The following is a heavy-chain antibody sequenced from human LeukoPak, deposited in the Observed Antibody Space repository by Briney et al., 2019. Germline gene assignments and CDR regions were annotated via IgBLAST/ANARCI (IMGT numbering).Heavy chain of an antibody. V-gene: IGHV3-23*01. CDR3: ARDPYNSGPVRAFDI. J-gene: IGHJ3*02. CDR2: ISGSSGST. CDR1: GFSVSSYA. Sequence: PGGSLRLSCAASGFSVSSYAMRWVRQAPGKGLEWVSAISGSSGSTNYADCVKGRFTISRDNATNTLYLQMNSLSAEDTAVYYCARDPYNSGPVRAFDIWGQGTMVTVSS. D-gene: IGHD6-19*01.